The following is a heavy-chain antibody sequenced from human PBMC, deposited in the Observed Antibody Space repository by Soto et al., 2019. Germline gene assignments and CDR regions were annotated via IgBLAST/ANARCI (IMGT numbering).Heavy chain of an antibody. J-gene: IGHJ5*02. D-gene: IGHD1-26*01. V-gene: IGHV1-2*02. CDR3: ARSSGGNFGIIIEGTNWFAP. CDR1: GYTFTGYY. CDR2: INPETGGT. Sequence: ASVKVSCKASGYTFTGYYVHWVREAPGQGLEWMGWINPETGGTSYAQKFQGRVTLSRDTSASTVYMEVSSLTSEDTAMYYCARSSGGNFGIIIEGTNWFAPWGQGTLVTVSS.